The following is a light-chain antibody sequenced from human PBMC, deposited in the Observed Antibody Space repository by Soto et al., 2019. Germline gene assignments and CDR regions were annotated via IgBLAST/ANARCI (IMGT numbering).Light chain of an antibody. J-gene: IGLJ2*01. CDR2: LNSDGSH. CDR1: SGHSSYA. CDR3: QTWGTGIVV. Sequence: QPVLTQPPSASASLGASVKLTCTLSSGHSSYAIAWHQQQPEKGPRYLMKLNSDGSHSKGDGIPDRFSGSSSGAERYLTISSLPSEDEADYYCQTWGTGIVVFGGGTKLTVL. V-gene: IGLV4-69*01.